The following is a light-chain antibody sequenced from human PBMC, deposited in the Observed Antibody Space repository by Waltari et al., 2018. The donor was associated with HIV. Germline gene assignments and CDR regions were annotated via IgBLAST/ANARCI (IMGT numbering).Light chain of an antibody. Sequence: QSVLTQPPSASGNPDQKVTISCSGTTSNIGRNNVSWFQQFPVTAPKGLIYGKSQRAAGVPDRFSGSKSGTSASLAISGLQSEDEADYYCASWDDSRNGPVFGGGTKLTVV. J-gene: IGLJ2*01. CDR3: ASWDDSRNGPV. CDR2: GKS. V-gene: IGLV1-44*01. CDR1: TSNIGRNN.